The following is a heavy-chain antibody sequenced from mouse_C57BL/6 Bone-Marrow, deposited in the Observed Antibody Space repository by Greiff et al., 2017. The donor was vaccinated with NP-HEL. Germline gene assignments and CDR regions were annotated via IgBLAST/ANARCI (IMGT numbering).Heavy chain of an antibody. Sequence: QVQLQQSGPELVKPGASVKLSCKASGYTFTSYDINWVKQRPGQGLEWIGWIYPRDGSTKYNEKFKGKATLTVDTSSSTAYMELHSLTSEDSAVYFCARAPRTTLFAYWGQGTLVTVSA. J-gene: IGHJ3*01. CDR2: IYPRDGST. CDR1: GYTFTSYD. D-gene: IGHD2-10*02. V-gene: IGHV1-85*01. CDR3: ARAPRTTLFAY.